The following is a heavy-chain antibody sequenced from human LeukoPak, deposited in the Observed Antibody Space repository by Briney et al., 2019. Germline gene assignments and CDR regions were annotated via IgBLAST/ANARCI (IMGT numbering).Heavy chain of an antibody. CDR3: AKVAEETATMNGPFDY. D-gene: IGHD5-24*01. J-gene: IGHJ4*02. CDR1: GFTFDDYA. CDR2: ISWNSGSI. V-gene: IGHV3-9*03. Sequence: GGSLRLSCAASGFTFDDYAMHWVRQAPGKGLEWVSGISWNSGSIGYADSVKGRFTISRDNAKNSLYLQMNSLRAEDMALYYCAKVAEETATMNGPFDYWGQGTLVTVSS.